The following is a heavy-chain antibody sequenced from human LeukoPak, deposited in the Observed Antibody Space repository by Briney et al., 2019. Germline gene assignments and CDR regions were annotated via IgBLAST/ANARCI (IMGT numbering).Heavy chain of an antibody. Sequence: GGSLRLSCAASGFTFSSYAMHWVRQAPGKGLEWVAVISYDGSNKYYADSVKGRFTISRDNSKNTLYLQMNSLKASDTAMYYCARHLPTIFGVVMLVDAFDIWGQGTMVTVSS. CDR1: GFTFSSYA. V-gene: IGHV3-30*04. J-gene: IGHJ3*02. CDR2: ISYDGSNK. CDR3: ARHLPTIFGVVMLVDAFDI. D-gene: IGHD3-3*01.